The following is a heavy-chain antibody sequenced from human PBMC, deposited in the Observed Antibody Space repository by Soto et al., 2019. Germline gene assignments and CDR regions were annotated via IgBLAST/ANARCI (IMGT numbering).Heavy chain of an antibody. CDR3: ARTWTDFWSGYYHFDY. D-gene: IGHD3-3*01. J-gene: IGHJ4*02. Sequence: ASVKVSCKASGYTFTSYGISWVRQAPGQGLEWMGWISAYNGNTNYAQKLQGRVTMTTDTSTSTAYMELRSLRSDDTDVYYCARTWTDFWSGYYHFDYWGQGTLVTVSS. V-gene: IGHV1-18*01. CDR2: ISAYNGNT. CDR1: GYTFTSYG.